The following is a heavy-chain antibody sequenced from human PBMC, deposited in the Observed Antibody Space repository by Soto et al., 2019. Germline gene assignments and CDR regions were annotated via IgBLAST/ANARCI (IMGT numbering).Heavy chain of an antibody. Sequence: VASVKVSCKASGYTFTSYHMHWVRQAPGQGLEWMGIINPSGGSTSYAQKFQGRVTMTSDTSTSPVYMELSSLSSEDTAVYYCASTLVVPAAPPRSYYYYGMDVWGQGTTVTVSS. CDR1: GYTFTSYH. D-gene: IGHD2-2*01. CDR3: ASTLVVPAAPPRSYYYYGMDV. V-gene: IGHV1-46*01. CDR2: INPSGGST. J-gene: IGHJ6*02.